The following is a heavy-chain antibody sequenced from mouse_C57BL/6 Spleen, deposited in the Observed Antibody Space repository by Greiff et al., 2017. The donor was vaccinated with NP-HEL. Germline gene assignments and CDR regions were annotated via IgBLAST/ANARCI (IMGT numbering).Heavy chain of an antibody. D-gene: IGHD3-2*02. CDR1: GYTFTSYW. Sequence: QVHVKQPGAELVRPGSSVKLSCKASGYTFTSYWMDWVKQRPGQGLEWIGNIYPSDSETHYNQKFKDKATLTVDKSSSTAYMQLSSLTSEDSAVYYCARRTAQATSLDYWGQGTTLTVSS. CDR2: IYPSDSET. CDR3: ARRTAQATSLDY. V-gene: IGHV1-61*01. J-gene: IGHJ2*01.